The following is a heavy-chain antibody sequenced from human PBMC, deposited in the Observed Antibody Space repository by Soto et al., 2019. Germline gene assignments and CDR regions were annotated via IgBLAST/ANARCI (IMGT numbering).Heavy chain of an antibody. V-gene: IGHV3-21*01. D-gene: IGHD6-19*01. Sequence: GGSLRLSCAASGFTFSSYTMNWVRQAPGKGLEWVSSISSSSMYIHYADSVKGRFTISRDNAKNSLYLQINRLRAEDTAVYYCARDSISAVAGSFDYWGQGTPVTVPS. J-gene: IGHJ4*02. CDR1: GFTFSSYT. CDR2: ISSSSMYI. CDR3: ARDSISAVAGSFDY.